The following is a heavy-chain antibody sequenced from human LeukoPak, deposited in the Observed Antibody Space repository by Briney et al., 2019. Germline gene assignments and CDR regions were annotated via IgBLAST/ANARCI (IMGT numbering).Heavy chain of an antibody. CDR2: ISYDGSNK. CDR1: GFDFIAYG. Sequence: GGSLRLSCAASGFDFIAYGMHWVRQAPGKGLEWVAVISYDGSNKYYADSVKGRFTISRDNSKNTLYLQMNSLRAEDTAVYYCARDVLTYGSYFDYWGQGTLVTVSS. V-gene: IGHV3-30*03. D-gene: IGHD3-10*01. J-gene: IGHJ4*02. CDR3: ARDVLTYGSYFDY.